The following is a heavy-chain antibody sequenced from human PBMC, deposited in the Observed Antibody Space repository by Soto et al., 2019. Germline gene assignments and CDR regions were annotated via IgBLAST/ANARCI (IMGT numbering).Heavy chain of an antibody. J-gene: IGHJ4*02. D-gene: IGHD1-26*01. CDR2: IYHSGST. CDR1: GASIITRSDAW. Sequence: QVQLQESGPGLVKPSGTLSLTCTVSGASIITRSDAWWSWVRHPPGKGLEWIGEIYHSGSTNYIPFLRRRVTMSVDKSKNQVSPRLSSVTAADTAVYYCAKMVGATLVDYWGQGTLVTVSS. CDR3: AKMVGATLVDY. V-gene: IGHV4-4*02.